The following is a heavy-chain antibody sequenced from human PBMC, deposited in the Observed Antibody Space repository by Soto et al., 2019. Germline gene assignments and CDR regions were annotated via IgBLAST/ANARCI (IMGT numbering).Heavy chain of an antibody. D-gene: IGHD4-17*01. CDR3: ARGQYGDYVGY. CDR2: ISSSSSYI. CDR1: GFTFSNAW. V-gene: IGHV3-21*01. J-gene: IGHJ4*02. Sequence: PGGSLRLSCAASGFTFSNAWINWVRQAPGKGLEWVSSISSSSSYIYYADSVKGRFTISRDNAKNSLYLQMNSLGAEDTAVYYCARGQYGDYVGYWGQGTLVTVSS.